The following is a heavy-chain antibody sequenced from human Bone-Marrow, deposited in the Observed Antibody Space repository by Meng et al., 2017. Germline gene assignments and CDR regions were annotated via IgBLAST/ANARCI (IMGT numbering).Heavy chain of an antibody. J-gene: IGHJ6*02. V-gene: IGHV3-66*02. D-gene: IGHD3-22*01. CDR3: AREMYDSRGYYRYYGMDV. CDR2: IYSGGST. CDR1: GFTVSSNY. Sequence: GESLKISYAASGFTVSSNYMSWVRQAPGKGLEWVSVIYSGGSTYYADSVKGRFTISRDNSKNTLYLQMNSLRAEDTAVYYCAREMYDSRGYYRYYGMDVWGQGTTVTVSS.